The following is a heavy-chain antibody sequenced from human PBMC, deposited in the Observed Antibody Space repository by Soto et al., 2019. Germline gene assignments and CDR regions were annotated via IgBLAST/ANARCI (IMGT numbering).Heavy chain of an antibody. D-gene: IGHD5-12*01. J-gene: IGHJ4*02. CDR3: VRVVAIPGYPDN. CDR2: LVPIVDTS. Sequence: QVQLVQSGAEVRQPASSVKVSCKTSGGTFSSYAISWVRPAPGQGLEWMGGLVPIVDTSTYAQKFQGRVTITADESTSTVYMELSSLRSDDTAVYYCVRVVAIPGYPDNWGQGTLVTVSS. CDR1: GGTFSSYA. V-gene: IGHV1-69*12.